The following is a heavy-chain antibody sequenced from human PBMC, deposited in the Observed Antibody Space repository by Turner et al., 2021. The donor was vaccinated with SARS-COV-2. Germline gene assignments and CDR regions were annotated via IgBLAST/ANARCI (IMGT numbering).Heavy chain of an antibody. CDR1: GFTFDDYA. Sequence: EVHLVESGGGLVQPGRSLRLSCAASGFTFDDYAMHWFRQAPGKGLEWVSSISWNSDIIGYADSVKGRFTISRDNDKNSLYLQMNSLRAEDTALYYCAKEAGCSSSFEPYYFDYWGQGTLVTVSS. J-gene: IGHJ4*02. D-gene: IGHD6-13*01. V-gene: IGHV3-9*01. CDR2: ISWNSDII. CDR3: AKEAGCSSSFEPYYFDY.